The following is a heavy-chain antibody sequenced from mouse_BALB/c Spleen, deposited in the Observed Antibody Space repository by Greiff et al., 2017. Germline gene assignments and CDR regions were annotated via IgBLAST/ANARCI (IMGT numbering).Heavy chain of an antibody. CDR3: ARSGIYYGNWYFDV. Sequence: QVQLQQSGAELVRPGSSVKISCKASGYAFSSYWMNWVKQRPGQGLEWIGQIYPGDGDTNYNGKFKGKATLTADKSSSTAYMQLSSLTSEDSAVYFCARSGIYYGNWYFDVWGAGTTVTVSS. V-gene: IGHV1-80*01. J-gene: IGHJ1*01. CDR1: GYAFSSYW. D-gene: IGHD2-1*01. CDR2: IYPGDGDT.